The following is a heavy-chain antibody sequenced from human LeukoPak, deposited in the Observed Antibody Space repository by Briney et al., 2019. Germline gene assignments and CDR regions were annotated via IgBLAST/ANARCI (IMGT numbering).Heavy chain of an antibody. Sequence: ASVKVSCKASGYTFTSYGISWVRQAPGQGLEGMGWISAYNGKTNYAQKLQGRVTMTTDTSTSTAYMELRSLRSDDTAVYYCARLVPAAYDYYYYYMDVWGKGTTVTVSS. V-gene: IGHV1-18*01. CDR3: ARLVPAAYDYYYYYMDV. J-gene: IGHJ6*03. CDR1: GYTFTSYG. CDR2: ISAYNGKT. D-gene: IGHD2-2*01.